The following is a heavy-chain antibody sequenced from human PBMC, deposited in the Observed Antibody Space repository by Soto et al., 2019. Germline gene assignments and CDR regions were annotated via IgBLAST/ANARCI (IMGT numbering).Heavy chain of an antibody. D-gene: IGHD6-19*01. J-gene: IGHJ6*02. CDR3: AKADRTGSGWYSKYYYDQDL. Sequence: GASLRLACAASEFTFSSYAMSWVRQAPGKVLDWVSAISGSGVSTYYADSVKGRFTITRDNSKNTRYLQMNSLRAEDTAVYYCAKADRTGSGWYSKYYYDQDLWGQGTTVNVSS. CDR2: ISGSGVST. V-gene: IGHV3-23*01. CDR1: EFTFSSYA.